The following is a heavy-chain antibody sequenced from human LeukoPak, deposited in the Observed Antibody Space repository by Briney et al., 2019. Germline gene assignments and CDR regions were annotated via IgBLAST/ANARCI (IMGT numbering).Heavy chain of an antibody. V-gene: IGHV4-31*03. CDR1: GGSISSGGYY. Sequence: SETLSLTCTVSGGSISSGGYYWSWVRQHPGKGLEWIGYIYYSGSTYYNPSLKSRVTISVDTSKNQFSLKLSSVTAADTAVYYCARVGSGINRGAFDIWGQGTMVTVSS. CDR3: ARVGSGINRGAFDI. J-gene: IGHJ3*02. CDR2: IYYSGST. D-gene: IGHD3-10*01.